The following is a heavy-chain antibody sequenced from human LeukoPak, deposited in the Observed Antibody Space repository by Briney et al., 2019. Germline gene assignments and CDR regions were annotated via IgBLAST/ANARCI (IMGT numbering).Heavy chain of an antibody. D-gene: IGHD3-22*01. J-gene: IGHJ4*02. CDR1: GGSISSYY. CDR2: IYYSGST. CDR3: ARDLHYYYRSGQRDPWALEY. Sequence: PSETLSLTCTVSGGSISSYYWSWIRQPPGKGLEWIGYIYYSGSTNYNPSLKSRVTISVDTSKNQFSLKLSSVTAADTAVYSCARDLHYYYRSGQRDPWALEYRGQGTLVTVSS. V-gene: IGHV4-59*01.